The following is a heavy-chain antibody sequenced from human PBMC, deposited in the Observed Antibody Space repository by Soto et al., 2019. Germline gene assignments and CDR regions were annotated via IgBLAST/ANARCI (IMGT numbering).Heavy chain of an antibody. Sequence: QVQLVQSGAEVKKPGSSVKVSCKSSGGTFSSYAISWVRQAPGQGLEWMGGIVPIFDTADYAQRFQGRVTITADKSTSTDYMELSSLRSEDTAVYYCARGGGGYCSSTSCYRSMDVWGQGTTVTVSS. CDR1: GGTFSSYA. V-gene: IGHV1-69*06. CDR2: IVPIFDTA. D-gene: IGHD2-2*01. CDR3: ARGGGGYCSSTSCYRSMDV. J-gene: IGHJ6*02.